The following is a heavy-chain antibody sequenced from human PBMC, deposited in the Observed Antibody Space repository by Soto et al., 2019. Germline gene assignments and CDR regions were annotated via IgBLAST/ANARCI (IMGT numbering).Heavy chain of an antibody. Sequence: GGSLRLSCAASGFIFDNYGVHWVRQAPGKGLEWVAVISFDGSNKYYADFVQGRFAISRDNSKNTLYLEMNSLRAEDTAIYYCAKVHEVTYYGMDVWGQGTTVTVSS. CDR2: ISFDGSNK. CDR1: GFIFDNYG. V-gene: IGHV3-30*18. CDR3: AKVHEVTYYGMDV. J-gene: IGHJ6*02. D-gene: IGHD2-21*02.